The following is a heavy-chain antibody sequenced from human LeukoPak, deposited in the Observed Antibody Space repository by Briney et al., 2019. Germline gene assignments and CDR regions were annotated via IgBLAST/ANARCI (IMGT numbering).Heavy chain of an antibody. D-gene: IGHD2/OR15-2a*01. J-gene: IGHJ4*02. CDR2: IYISNGGT. Sequence: NPSETLSLTCTVSGGSITTGNYYWSWIRQPAGRGLEWIGRIYISNGGTNYNPSLKSRVTISVDTSKNQFSLRLSSVTAADTAVYYCARRFLSKNGMYFDLWGQGTLVTVSS. V-gene: IGHV4-61*02. CDR3: ARRFLSKNGMYFDL. CDR1: GGSITTGNYY.